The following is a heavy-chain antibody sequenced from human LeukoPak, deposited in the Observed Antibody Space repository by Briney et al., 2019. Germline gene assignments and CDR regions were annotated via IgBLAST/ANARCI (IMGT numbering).Heavy chain of an antibody. CDR1: GYTFTGYY. J-gene: IGHJ3*02. Sequence: ASVKVSCKASGYTFTGYYMHWVRQAPGQGLEWMGGINPNSGGTNYAQKFQGRVTMTRDTSISTAYMELSRLRSDDPAVYYCARVEVYSSSPGDAFDIWGQGTMVTVSS. D-gene: IGHD6-13*01. V-gene: IGHV1-2*02. CDR2: INPNSGGT. CDR3: ARVEVYSSSPGDAFDI.